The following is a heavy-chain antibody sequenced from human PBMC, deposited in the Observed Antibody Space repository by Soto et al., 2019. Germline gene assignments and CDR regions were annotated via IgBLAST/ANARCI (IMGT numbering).Heavy chain of an antibody. Sequence: ASVKVSCKTSGFTFRNSAVQWVRQAPGQRLEWIAWIIVGTGNTNYAQRVQDRVTVTRDMSTNTAYMELTSLRSEDTALYYCAAELYLSCDCCHFDYWGQGTLVTVSS. CDR2: IIVGTGNT. CDR3: AAELYLSCDCCHFDY. CDR1: GFTFRNSA. D-gene: IGHD2-21*02. J-gene: IGHJ4*02. V-gene: IGHV1-58*01.